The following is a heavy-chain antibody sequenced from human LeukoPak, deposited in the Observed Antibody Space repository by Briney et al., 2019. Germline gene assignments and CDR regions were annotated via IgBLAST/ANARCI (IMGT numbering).Heavy chain of an antibody. J-gene: IGHJ4*02. CDR2: IKQDGSEK. Sequence: PGRSLRLSCAAPGFTFRTYALHWVRQAPGKGLEWVANIKQDGSEKYYVDSVKGRFTISRDNAKNSLYLQMNSLRAEDTAVYYCARSPLLRYFDWFLFDYWGQGTLVTVSS. V-gene: IGHV3-7*01. CDR1: GFTFRTYA. CDR3: ARSPLLRYFDWFLFDY. D-gene: IGHD3-9*01.